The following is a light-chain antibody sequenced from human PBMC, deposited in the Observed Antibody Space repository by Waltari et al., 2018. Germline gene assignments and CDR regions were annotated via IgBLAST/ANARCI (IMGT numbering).Light chain of an antibody. Sequence: QSALTQPRSVSGSPGHSVTISCTGTSSDVGGYDYVSWYQQYPGKAPKLVISDVSTRPAGVPDRFSGSKSGNTASLTISGLQAEDEADYNCCSYAGRATWAFGGGTKLTVL. CDR2: DVS. V-gene: IGLV2-11*01. CDR3: CSYAGRATWA. CDR1: SSDVGGYDY. J-gene: IGLJ3*02.